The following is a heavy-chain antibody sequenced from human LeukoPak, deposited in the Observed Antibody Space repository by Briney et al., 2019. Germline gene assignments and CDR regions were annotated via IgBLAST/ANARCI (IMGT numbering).Heavy chain of an antibody. D-gene: IGHD3-10*01. V-gene: IGHV4-34*01. CDR2: INHSGST. J-gene: IGHJ4*02. CDR1: GGSFSGYY. CDR3: ARRIRRGVIKSPYYFDY. Sequence: SETLSLTCAVYGGSFSGYYWSWIRQPPGKGLEWIGEINHSGSTNYNPSLKSRVTISVDTSKNQFSLKLSSVTAADTAVYYCARRIRRGVIKSPYYFDYWGQGTLVTVSS.